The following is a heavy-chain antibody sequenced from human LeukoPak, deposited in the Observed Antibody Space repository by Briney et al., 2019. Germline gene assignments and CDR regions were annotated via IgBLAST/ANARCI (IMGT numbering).Heavy chain of an antibody. J-gene: IGHJ3*02. CDR3: AKVRVAGHDAFDI. D-gene: IGHD6-19*01. CDR1: GFTFSSYA. Sequence: GGSLRLSCAASGFTFSSYAMSWVRQAPGKGLEWVSAISGSGGSTYYADSVKGRFSISRDNSKNTLYLQMNSLRAEDTAVYYCAKVRVAGHDAFDIWGQGTMVTVSS. CDR2: ISGSGGST. V-gene: IGHV3-23*01.